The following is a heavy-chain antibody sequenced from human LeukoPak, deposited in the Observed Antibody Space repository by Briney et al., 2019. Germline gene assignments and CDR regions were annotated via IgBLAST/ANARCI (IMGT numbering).Heavy chain of an antibody. D-gene: IGHD3-3*01. CDR2: ISSSSSYI. CDR1: GFTFSSYS. V-gene: IGHV3-21*01. J-gene: IGHJ6*02. Sequence: GGSLRLSCAASGFTFSSYSMNWVRQAPGKGLEWVSSISSSSSYIYYADSVKGRFTISRDNAKNSLYLQMNSLRAEDTAVYYCASTYYDFWSGCYDYYYGMDVWGQGTTVTVSS. CDR3: ASTYYDFWSGCYDYYYGMDV.